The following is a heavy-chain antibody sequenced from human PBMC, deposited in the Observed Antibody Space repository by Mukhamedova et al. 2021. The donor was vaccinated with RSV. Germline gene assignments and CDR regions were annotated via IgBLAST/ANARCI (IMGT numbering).Heavy chain of an antibody. J-gene: IGHJ4*02. Sequence: GVGWIRQSRGKAPEWLALVDWNDEKRYSPSLRARLTITRDTSKNHVVLTLTDMDPVDTATYYCAHRQWQFFDYWGPGTLVTVSS. CDR2: VDWNDEK. CDR1: G. CDR3: AHRQWQFFDY. D-gene: IGHD2-8*01. V-gene: IGHV2-5*01.